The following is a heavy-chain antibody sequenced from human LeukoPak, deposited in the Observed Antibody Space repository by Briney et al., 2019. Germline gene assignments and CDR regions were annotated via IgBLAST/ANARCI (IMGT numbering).Heavy chain of an antibody. J-gene: IGHJ4*02. Sequence: GESLKISCKQSGYSSTNYWIGWVRQMPGKGLEWMGIIYPGDSDTRYSPSFQGQVTISADKSINTAYLQWSSLKASDTAMYYCARCSGWYAPYYFDYWGQGTLVTVSS. CDR1: GYSSTNYW. V-gene: IGHV5-51*01. CDR2: IYPGDSDT. D-gene: IGHD6-19*01. CDR3: ARCSGWYAPYYFDY.